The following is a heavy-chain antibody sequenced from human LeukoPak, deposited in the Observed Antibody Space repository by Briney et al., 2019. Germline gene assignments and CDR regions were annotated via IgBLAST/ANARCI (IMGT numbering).Heavy chain of an antibody. D-gene: IGHD6-6*01. V-gene: IGHV3-23*01. CDR1: GFTFSSYA. J-gene: IGHJ4*02. CDR2: LSGSGGST. Sequence: GGSLRLSCAASGFTFSSYAMTWVRQAPGMGLEWVSSLSGSGGSTYYADSVKGRFTISRDNSKNTLYLQMNSLRAEDTAIYYCARALGSVADFWGQGTMVTVSS. CDR3: ARALGSVADF.